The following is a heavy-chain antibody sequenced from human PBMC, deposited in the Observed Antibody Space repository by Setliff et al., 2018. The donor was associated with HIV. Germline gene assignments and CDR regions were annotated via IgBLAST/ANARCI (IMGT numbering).Heavy chain of an antibody. J-gene: IGHJ4*02. D-gene: IGHD3-22*01. CDR3: ATNSDTSGYPPPPFDY. Sequence: PSETLSLTCTVSGGSVSSSSSYWGWIRQPPGKGLEWIGSLYYSGTTYYNPSLKSRLTISVDTSKNQFSLKLSSVTAADTAMYYCATNSDTSGYPPPPFDYWGQGTLVTVSS. V-gene: IGHV4-39*01. CDR1: GGSVSSSSSY. CDR2: LYYSGTT.